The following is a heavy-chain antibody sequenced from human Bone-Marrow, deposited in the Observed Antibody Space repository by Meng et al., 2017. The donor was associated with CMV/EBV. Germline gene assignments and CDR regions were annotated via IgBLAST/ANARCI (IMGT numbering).Heavy chain of an antibody. CDR2: IYYSGST. D-gene: IGHD2-15*01. J-gene: IGHJ4*02. V-gene: IGHV4-39*01. Sequence: SETLSLTCTVSGGFISSSSYYWGWIRQPPGKGLEWIGSIYYSGSTYYNPSLKSRVTISVGTSKNQFSLKLSSVTAADTAVYYCARLRVAATLYFDYWGQGTLVTVSS. CDR1: GGFISSSSYY. CDR3: ARLRVAATLYFDY.